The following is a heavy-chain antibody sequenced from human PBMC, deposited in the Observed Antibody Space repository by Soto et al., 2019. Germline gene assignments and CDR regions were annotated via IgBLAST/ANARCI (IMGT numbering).Heavy chain of an antibody. J-gene: IGHJ4*02. CDR2: IYYSGST. V-gene: IGHV4-31*03. CDR3: ARCGVTTSPIVDY. Sequence: NPSETLSLTCTVSGGSISSGGYYWSWIRQHPGKGLEWIGYIYYSGSTYYNPSLKSRVTISVDTSKNQFSLKLSSVTAADTAVYYCARCGVTTSPIVDYWGQGTLVTVSS. CDR1: GGSISSGGYY. D-gene: IGHD4-17*01.